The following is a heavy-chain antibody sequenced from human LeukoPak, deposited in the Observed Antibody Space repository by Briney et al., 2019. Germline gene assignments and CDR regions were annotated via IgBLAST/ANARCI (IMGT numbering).Heavy chain of an antibody. CDR3: ARDHAASATLGDY. CDR2: MNTNTGEP. J-gene: IGHJ4*02. V-gene: IGHV7-4-1*02. D-gene: IGHD6-13*01. Sequence: VASVKVSCKASGYTFINYGIHWVRQAPGQGLEWMGWMNTNTGEPTYAQGFTGRFVFSLDTSVTTAYLHISSLKAEDTAVYYCARDHAASATLGDYWGQGTLLTVSS. CDR1: GYTFINYG.